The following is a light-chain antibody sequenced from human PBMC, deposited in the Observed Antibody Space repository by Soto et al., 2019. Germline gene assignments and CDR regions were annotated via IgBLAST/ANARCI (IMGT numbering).Light chain of an antibody. CDR2: EVS. Sequence: ALTQPPSVSGSPGQSVTISCTGTSSDVGSYNRVSWYQQPPGTAPKLMIYEVSNRPSGVPDRFSGSKSGNTASLTISGLQAEDEADYYCSSYTSSSTFYVFGTGTKVTV. CDR1: SSDVGSYNR. V-gene: IGLV2-18*02. J-gene: IGLJ1*01. CDR3: SSYTSSSTFYV.